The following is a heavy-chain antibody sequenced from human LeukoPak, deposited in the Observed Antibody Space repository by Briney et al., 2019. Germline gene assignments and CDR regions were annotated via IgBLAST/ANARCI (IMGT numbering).Heavy chain of an antibody. J-gene: IGHJ3*01. D-gene: IGHD2-2*01. CDR3: ARDPIPA. CDR2: IKQDGSEK. CDR1: GFTFSNYG. Sequence: PGGSLGLSCAASGFTFSNYGMHWVRQAPGKGLEWVANIKQDGSEKYYVDSVKGRFTISRDNAKNSLYLQMNSLRAEDTAVYYCARDPIPAWGQGTMVTVSS. V-gene: IGHV3-7*03.